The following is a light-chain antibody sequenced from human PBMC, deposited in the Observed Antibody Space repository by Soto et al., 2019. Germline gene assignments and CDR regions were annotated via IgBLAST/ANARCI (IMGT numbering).Light chain of an antibody. J-gene: IGKJ3*01. CDR3: QQYNSYPFT. CDR1: QSISSW. CDR2: KAS. Sequence: DIQMTQSPSTLYASVGDRVTITCRASQSISSWLAWYQQKPGEAPKLPIYKASSLESGVPSRFSGSGSGTEFTLTISSLQPDDFATYYCQQYNSYPFTFGPGNKVDIK. V-gene: IGKV1-5*03.